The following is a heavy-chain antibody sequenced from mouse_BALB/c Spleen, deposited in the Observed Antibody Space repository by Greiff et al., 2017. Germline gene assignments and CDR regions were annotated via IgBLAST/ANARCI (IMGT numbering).Heavy chain of an antibody. CDR3: VRQNYYGKNYAMDY. Sequence: EVKLMESGGGLVQPKGSLKLSCAASGFTFNTYAMNWVRQAPGKGLEWVARIRSKSNNYATYYADSVKDRFTISRDDSQSMLYLQMNNLKTEDTAMYYCVRQNYYGKNYAMDYWGQGTSVTVSS. D-gene: IGHD1-1*01. V-gene: IGHV10-1*02. CDR2: IRSKSNNYAT. J-gene: IGHJ4*01. CDR1: GFTFNTYA.